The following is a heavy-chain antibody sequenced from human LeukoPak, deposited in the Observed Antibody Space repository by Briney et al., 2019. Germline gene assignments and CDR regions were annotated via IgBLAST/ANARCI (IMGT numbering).Heavy chain of an antibody. CDR1: GCTFSSYA. CDR2: IIPILGIA. Sequence: ASVTVSFKASGCTFSSYAISWVRQAHGQGQELEGRIIPILGIANYAQKFQGRVTITADKSTSTAYMELSSLRSEDTAVYYCARGLDSSGVAFDIWGQGTMVTVSS. J-gene: IGHJ3*02. D-gene: IGHD3-22*01. V-gene: IGHV1-69*04. CDR3: ARGLDSSGVAFDI.